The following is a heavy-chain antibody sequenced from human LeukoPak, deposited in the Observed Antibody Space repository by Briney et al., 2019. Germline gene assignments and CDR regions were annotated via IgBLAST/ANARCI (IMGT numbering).Heavy chain of an antibody. D-gene: IGHD3-22*01. V-gene: IGHV3-15*01. CDR1: GFTFSNAW. J-gene: IGHJ4*02. Sequence: GGSLRLSCAASGFTFSNAWMTWVRQAPGKGLEWVGRIKSKTDGGAADYAAPVKGRFTISRDDSKNTLYLQMNSLKTEDTAVYYCTTAPYYYDSSGYYYTDYWGQGTLVTVSS. CDR3: TTAPYYYDSSGYYYTDY. CDR2: IKSKTDGGAA.